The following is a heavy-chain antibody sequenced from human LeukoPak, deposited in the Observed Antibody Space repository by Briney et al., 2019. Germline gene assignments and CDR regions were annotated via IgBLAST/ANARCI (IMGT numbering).Heavy chain of an antibody. V-gene: IGHV4-38-2*02. CDR1: GSSINSADY. D-gene: IGHD3-3*01. CDR3: ARAVERYNFWSGYYRTDYYYYMDV. Sequence: SETLSPTCTVSGSSINSADYWGWIRQPPGKGLEYIGSIFHSGRAYYNPSLESRITISMDTSKNQFSLKLDSVTAADTAVYYCARAVERYNFWSGYYRTDYYYYMDVWGKGTTVTVSS. CDR2: IFHSGRA. J-gene: IGHJ6*03.